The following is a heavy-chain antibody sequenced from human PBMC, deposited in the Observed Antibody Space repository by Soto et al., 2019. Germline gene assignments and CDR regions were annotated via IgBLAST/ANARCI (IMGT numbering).Heavy chain of an antibody. Sequence: ASVKVSCKASGYTFTSYYMHWVRQAAGQGLEWMGIINPSGGSTSYAQKFQGRVTMTRDTSTSTVYMELSSLRSEDTAVYYCARDEYYDFWSGYYYGMEVWGQGTTVIVSS. V-gene: IGHV1-46*01. CDR3: ARDEYYDFWSGYYYGMEV. J-gene: IGHJ6*01. D-gene: IGHD3-3*01. CDR2: INPSGGST. CDR1: GYTFTSYY.